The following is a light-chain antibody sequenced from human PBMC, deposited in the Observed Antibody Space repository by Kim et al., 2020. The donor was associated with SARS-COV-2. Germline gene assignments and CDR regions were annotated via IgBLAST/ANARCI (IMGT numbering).Light chain of an antibody. CDR3: ASWDDSLNAWV. J-gene: IGLJ3*02. CDR2: SNN. V-gene: IGLV1-44*01. Sequence: GQRVTISCSGSSSNIGINTVNWYLQLPGTAPKLLMYSNNQRPSGVPDRFSGSKSGTSASLAISGLQSEDEAVYYCASWDDSLNAWVFGGGTQLTVL. CDR1: SSNIGINT.